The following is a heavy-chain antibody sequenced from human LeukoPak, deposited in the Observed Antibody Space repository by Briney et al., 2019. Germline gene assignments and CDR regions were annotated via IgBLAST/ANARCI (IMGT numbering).Heavy chain of an antibody. D-gene: IGHD6-13*01. J-gene: IGHJ4*02. V-gene: IGHV3-21*01. CDR3: ARRDSSSWGFDH. CDR1: GFTFSSYS. CDR2: ISSSSSYI. Sequence: PGGSLRLSCAASGFTFSSYSMNWVRQAPGKGLEWVSSISSSSSYIYYADSVKGRFTISRDNAKNSLYLRMNSLRAEDTAVYYCARRDSSSWGFDHWGQGTLVTVSS.